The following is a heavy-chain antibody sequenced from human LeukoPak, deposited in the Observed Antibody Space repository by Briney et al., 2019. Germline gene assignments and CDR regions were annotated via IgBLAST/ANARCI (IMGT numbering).Heavy chain of an antibody. V-gene: IGHV4-59*08. CDR1: GGSISSYY. CDR3: ARASLGGDYTY. CDR2: IYYSGST. J-gene: IGHJ4*02. Sequence: SETLSLTCTVSGGSISSYYWSWIRQPPGEGLEWIGYIYYSGSTNYNPSLKSRVTISVDTSKNQFSLKLSSVTAADTAVYYCARASLGGDYTYWGQGTLVTVSS. D-gene: IGHD4-17*01.